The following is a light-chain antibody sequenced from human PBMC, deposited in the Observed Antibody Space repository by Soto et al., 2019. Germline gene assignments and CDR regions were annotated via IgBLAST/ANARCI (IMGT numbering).Light chain of an antibody. CDR1: QSVGSN. Sequence: EVVMTQSPATLSVSPGERATFSCRASQSVGSNLAWYQQKPGQAPRLLIYDASNRATGIPARFSGSGSGTDFTLTISSLEPEDFAVYYCQQRSNWPWTFGQGTKVDIK. J-gene: IGKJ1*01. CDR2: DAS. CDR3: QQRSNWPWT. V-gene: IGKV3-11*01.